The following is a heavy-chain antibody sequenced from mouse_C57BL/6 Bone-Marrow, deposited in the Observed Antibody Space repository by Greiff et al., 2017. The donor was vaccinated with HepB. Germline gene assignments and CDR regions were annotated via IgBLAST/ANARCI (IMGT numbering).Heavy chain of an antibody. V-gene: IGHV1-50*01. J-gene: IGHJ3*01. CDR1: GYTFTSYW. D-gene: IGHD2-4*01. CDR3: AYDYVAY. Sequence: QVQLKQPGAELVKPGASVKLSCKASGYTFTSYWMQWVKQRPGQGLEWIGEIDPSDSYTNYNQKFKGKATLTVDTSSSTAYMQLSSLTSEDSAVYYCAYDYVAYWGQGTLVTVSA. CDR2: IDPSDSYT.